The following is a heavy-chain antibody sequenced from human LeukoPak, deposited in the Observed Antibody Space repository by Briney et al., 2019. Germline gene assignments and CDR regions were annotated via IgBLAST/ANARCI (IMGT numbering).Heavy chain of an antibody. Sequence: NTSETLSLTCTVSGGSISSGGYYWSWIRQHPGKGLEWIGNIYYSGSTYYNPSLKSRVTISVDTSKNQFSLKLSSVTAADTAMYYCARTLWSGYSTDWFDPWGQGTLVTVSS. CDR3: ARTLWSGYSTDWFDP. CDR1: GGSISSGGYY. J-gene: IGHJ5*02. V-gene: IGHV4-31*03. CDR2: IYYSGST. D-gene: IGHD3-3*01.